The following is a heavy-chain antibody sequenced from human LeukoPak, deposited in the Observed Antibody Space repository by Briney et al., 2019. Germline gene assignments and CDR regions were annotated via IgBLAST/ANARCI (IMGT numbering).Heavy chain of an antibody. CDR1: GYTFSSYA. CDR2: IIPIFGTA. CDR3: ARGCSGGSCSSFDY. Sequence: SVKVSCKASGYTFSSYAISWVRQAPGQGLGWMGGIIPIFGTANYAQKFQGRVTITADESTSTAYMELSSLRSEDTAVYYCARGCSGGSCSSFDYWGQGTLVTVSS. D-gene: IGHD2-15*01. J-gene: IGHJ4*02. V-gene: IGHV1-69*13.